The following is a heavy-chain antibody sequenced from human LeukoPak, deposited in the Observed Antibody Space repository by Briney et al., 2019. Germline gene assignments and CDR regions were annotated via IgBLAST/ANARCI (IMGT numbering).Heavy chain of an antibody. CDR1: GYSFTSYW. CDR3: ARRRIAAAKPFDY. J-gene: IGHJ4*02. D-gene: IGHD6-13*01. Sequence: GESLKISCKGSGYSFTSYWIGWVRQMPGKGLEWMGIIYPGDSDTSYSPSFQGQVTISADKSISTAYLPWSSLTASDTAMYYCARRRIAAAKPFDYWGQGTLVTVSP. V-gene: IGHV5-51*01. CDR2: IYPGDSDT.